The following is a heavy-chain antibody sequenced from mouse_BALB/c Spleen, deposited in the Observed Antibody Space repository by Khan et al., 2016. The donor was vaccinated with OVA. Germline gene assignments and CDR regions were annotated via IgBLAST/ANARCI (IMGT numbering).Heavy chain of an antibody. D-gene: IGHD3-3*01. Sequence: VQLQQSGPELMKPGASVNISCKASGYSFTSYYIHWVKQSHGKSLEWIGYIDPFNGGTDYNQKFKGKATLTEDKSSNTAYMHLSSLTSEDSAVYYCARGTFDYWGQGTLVTVSA. CDR3: ARGTFDY. CDR2: IDPFNGGT. V-gene: IGHV1S135*01. CDR1: GYSFTSYY. J-gene: IGHJ3*01.